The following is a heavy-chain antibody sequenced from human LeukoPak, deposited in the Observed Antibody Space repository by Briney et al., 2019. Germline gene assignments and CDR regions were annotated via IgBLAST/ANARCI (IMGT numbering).Heavy chain of an antibody. CDR1: GFTFSTYA. V-gene: IGHV3-23*01. CDR3: ANRKTGYSEY. J-gene: IGHJ4*02. CDR2: ISDSGIAT. D-gene: IGHD3-9*01. Sequence: GGSLRLSCAASGFTFSTYAMTWVRQAPGKGLEWVSAISDSGIATYYADSVKGRFIISRDNPKNTLYLQMHSLRAEDTAVYYCANRKTGYSEYWGQGTLVTVSS.